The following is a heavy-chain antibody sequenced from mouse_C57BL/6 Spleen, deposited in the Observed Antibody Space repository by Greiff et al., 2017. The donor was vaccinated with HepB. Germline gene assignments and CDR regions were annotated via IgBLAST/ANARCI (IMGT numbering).Heavy chain of an antibody. CDR3: ARNYGSSLYFDY. CDR1: GYTFTSYW. V-gene: IGHV1-52*01. Sequence: QVQLKQPGAELVRPGSSVKLSCKASGYTFTSYWMHWVKQRPIQGLEWIGNIDPSDSETHYNQKFKDKATLTVDKSSSTAYMQLSSLTSEDSAVYYCARNYGSSLYFDYWGQGTTLTVSS. J-gene: IGHJ2*01. D-gene: IGHD1-1*01. CDR2: IDPSDSET.